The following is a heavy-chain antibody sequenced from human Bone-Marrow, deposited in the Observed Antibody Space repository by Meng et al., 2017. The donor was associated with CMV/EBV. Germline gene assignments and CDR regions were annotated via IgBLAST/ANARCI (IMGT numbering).Heavy chain of an antibody. CDR3: ARANPYYYDSSAPEGGAFDI. J-gene: IGHJ3*02. CDR1: GYTFTSYY. D-gene: IGHD3-22*01. Sequence: ASVKVSCKASGYTFTSYYMHWVRQAPGQGLEWMGIINPSGGSTSYAQKFQGRVTMTRDTSTSTVYMELSSLRSDDTAVYYCARANPYYYDSSAPEGGAFDIWGPWQRVTGSS. CDR2: INPSGGST. V-gene: IGHV1-46*01.